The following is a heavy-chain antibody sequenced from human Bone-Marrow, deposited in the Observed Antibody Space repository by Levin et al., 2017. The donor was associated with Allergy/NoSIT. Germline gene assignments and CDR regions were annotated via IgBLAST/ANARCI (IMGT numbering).Heavy chain of an antibody. V-gene: IGHV4-4*07. J-gene: IGHJ4*02. CDR2: IYPSGGT. CDR3: ARGTDYDVLSGQYYFDY. CDR1: GRFISSYY. D-gene: IGHD3-3*01. Sequence: SETLSLTCTVSGRFISSYYWSWIRQPAGKGLEWIGRIYPSGGTNYNPSVKSRATISVDTSKKEISLRLTSVTVADTATYYCARGTDYDVLSGQYYFDYWGQGNPVIVSS.